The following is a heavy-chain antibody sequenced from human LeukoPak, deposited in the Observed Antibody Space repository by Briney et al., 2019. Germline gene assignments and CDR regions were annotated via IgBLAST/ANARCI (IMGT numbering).Heavy chain of an antibody. Sequence: SETLSLTCAVYGGSFSGYYWSWIRQPPGKGLEWIGEINHSGSTNYNPSLKSRVTISVDTSKNQFSLKLSSATAAGTAVYYCARGRAYYDFWSGYYSPRLFDYYYYGMDVWGQGTTVTVSS. J-gene: IGHJ6*02. CDR1: GGSFSGYY. D-gene: IGHD3-3*01. CDR2: INHSGST. CDR3: ARGRAYYDFWSGYYSPRLFDYYYYGMDV. V-gene: IGHV4-34*01.